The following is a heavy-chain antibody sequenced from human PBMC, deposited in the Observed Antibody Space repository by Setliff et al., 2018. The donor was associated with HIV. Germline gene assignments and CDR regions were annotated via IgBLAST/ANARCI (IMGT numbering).Heavy chain of an antibody. CDR1: GFSISSRYY. CDR2: IYHTGSS. Sequence: SETLSLTCDVSGFSISSRYYWGWIRQSPGKGLEWIGNIYHTGSSYYNPSLNDRATISLDTSKNQFSLKLNSVTAADTAFYYCARGFSGDYLFTGYLDVWGKGTTVTVSS. V-gene: IGHV4-38-2*01. CDR3: ARGFSGDYLFTGYLDV. J-gene: IGHJ6*03. D-gene: IGHD3-22*01.